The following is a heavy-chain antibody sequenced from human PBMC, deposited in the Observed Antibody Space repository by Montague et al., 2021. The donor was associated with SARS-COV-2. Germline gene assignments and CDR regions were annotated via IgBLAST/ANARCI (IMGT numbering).Heavy chain of an antibody. Sequence: SETLSLTCTVSGASINAYYWTWIRQPPGKGLEYIGFTYYSGSANYNPSLKSRVTISVDKSKNQFSLTLTSATAADTAMYYCARLAPERHCSVATCSPHWGQGILSPSPQ. J-gene: IGHJ4*02. CDR3: ARLAPERHCSVATCSPH. D-gene: IGHD2-2*01. CDR2: TYYSGSA. V-gene: IGHV4-59*01. CDR1: GASINAYY.